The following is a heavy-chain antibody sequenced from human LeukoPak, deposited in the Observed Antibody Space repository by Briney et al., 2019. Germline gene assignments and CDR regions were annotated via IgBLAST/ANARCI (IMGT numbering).Heavy chain of an antibody. D-gene: IGHD2-8*02. CDR1: GFSFSSHE. Sequence: PGGSLRLSCAASGFSFSSHEMNWVRQAPGKGLEWIAYTSSSGSTINYADSVKGRFTISRDNAKSSLYLQMNSLRAEDTAVYYCARGRLVDQSSYLFDYWGQGTLVTVSS. J-gene: IGHJ4*02. CDR2: TSSSGSTI. V-gene: IGHV3-48*03. CDR3: ARGRLVDQSSYLFDY.